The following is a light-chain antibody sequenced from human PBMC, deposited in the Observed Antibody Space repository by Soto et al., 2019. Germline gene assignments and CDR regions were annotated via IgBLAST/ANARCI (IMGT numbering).Light chain of an antibody. Sequence: QSALTQPASVSGSPGQSITIPCTGISSDIGNYNLVSWYQHHPGRAPKLMIYEVTKRPSGVSNRFSGSKSGDTASLTISGLLPEDDADYYCCSYAGSSTLIFGGGTKVTVL. CDR2: EVT. V-gene: IGLV2-23*02. CDR3: CSYAGSSTLI. CDR1: SSDIGNYNL. J-gene: IGLJ2*01.